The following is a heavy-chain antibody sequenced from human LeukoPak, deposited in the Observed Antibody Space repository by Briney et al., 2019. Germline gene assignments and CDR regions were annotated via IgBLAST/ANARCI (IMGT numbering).Heavy chain of an antibody. V-gene: IGHV1-2*02. Sequence: GASVKVSCKASGYTFTGYYMHWVRQAPGQGLEWMGWINPNSGGTNYAQKFQGRVTMTRDTSISTAYMELSRLRSDDTAVYYCARVLVGSGYLSYYFDYWGQGTLVTVSS. CDR2: INPNSGGT. D-gene: IGHD3-22*01. J-gene: IGHJ4*02. CDR1: GYTFTGYY. CDR3: ARVLVGSGYLSYYFDY.